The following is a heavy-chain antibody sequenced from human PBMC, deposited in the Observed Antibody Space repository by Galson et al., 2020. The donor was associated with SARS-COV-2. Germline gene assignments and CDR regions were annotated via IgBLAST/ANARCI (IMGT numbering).Heavy chain of an antibody. Sequence: ASVKVSCKASGYSFTSYGITWLRQAPGQGLEWMGWISGYEGDTKYAENLQGRVIMTTDTSTGTAYVELRSLSSDDTAVYYCARGDSGGYYNYGMDVWGQGTTVTVSS. CDR2: ISGYEGDT. CDR3: ARGDSGGYYNYGMDV. CDR1: GYSFTSYG. D-gene: IGHD1-26*01. V-gene: IGHV1-18*01. J-gene: IGHJ6*02.